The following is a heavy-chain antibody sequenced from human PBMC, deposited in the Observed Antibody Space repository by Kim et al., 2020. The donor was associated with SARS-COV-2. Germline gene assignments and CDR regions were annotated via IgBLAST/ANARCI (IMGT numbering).Heavy chain of an antibody. Sequence: GGSLRLSCAASGFTFSNYAMSWVRQASGKGLEWVSTIGGSGGSTYYADSVRGRFTISRDNSKNTLYLQMNSLRAEDTAVYYCAKDQRGSDWQFDYWGQGTLVTVSS. D-gene: IGHD6-19*01. V-gene: IGHV3-23*01. CDR3: AKDQRGSDWQFDY. CDR2: IGGSGGST. CDR1: GFTFSNYA. J-gene: IGHJ4*02.